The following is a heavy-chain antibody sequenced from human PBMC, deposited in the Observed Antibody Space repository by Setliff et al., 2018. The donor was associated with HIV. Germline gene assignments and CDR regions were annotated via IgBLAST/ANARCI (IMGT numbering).Heavy chain of an antibody. CDR3: ARDGVQYSSGWNGYYCDY. CDR2: IYNSGNT. D-gene: IGHD6-19*01. Sequence: PSETLSLTCTVSGGSISSHYWSWIRQPAGKGLEWIGRIYNSGNTNYNPSLKSRVNMSVDASKNQFSLNLKSATAADTAVYYCARDGVQYSSGWNGYYCDYWGQGTLVTVSS. J-gene: IGHJ4*02. V-gene: IGHV4-4*07. CDR1: GGSISSHY.